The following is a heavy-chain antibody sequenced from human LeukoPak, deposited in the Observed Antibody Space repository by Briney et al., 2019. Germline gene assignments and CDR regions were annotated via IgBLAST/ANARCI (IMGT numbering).Heavy chain of an antibody. CDR1: GGSFSGYY. V-gene: IGHV4-34*01. CDR3: AREGEYSSSWYGLFDY. Sequence: SETLSLTCAVYGGSFSGYYWSWIRQPPGKGLEWIGEINHSGSTNYNPSLKSRATISVDTSKNQFSLKLSSVTAADTAVYYCAREGEYSSSWYGLFDYWGQGTLVTVSS. CDR2: INHSGST. J-gene: IGHJ4*02. D-gene: IGHD6-13*01.